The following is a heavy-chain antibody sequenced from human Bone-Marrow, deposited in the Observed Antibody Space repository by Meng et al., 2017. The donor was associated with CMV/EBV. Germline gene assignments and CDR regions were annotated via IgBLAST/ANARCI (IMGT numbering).Heavy chain of an antibody. J-gene: IGHJ6*02. V-gene: IGHV1-69*06. CDR3: AEGSSSSGRYYYYGMDV. Sequence: SVKVSCKTSGGTFSSYAISWVRQAPGQGLEWMGGIIPIFGTASYAQKFQGRVTITADKSTSTAYMELSSLRSEDTAVYYCAEGSSSSGRYYYYGMDVWGQGTTVTVSS. CDR2: IIPIFGTA. CDR1: GGTFSSYA. D-gene: IGHD6-6*01.